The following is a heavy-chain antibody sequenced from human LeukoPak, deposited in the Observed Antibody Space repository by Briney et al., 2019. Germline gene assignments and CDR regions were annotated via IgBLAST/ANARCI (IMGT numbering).Heavy chain of an antibody. J-gene: IGHJ4*02. Sequence: MPGGSLILSCAAPGFIFSGAWMNSVRQAPGRGLEWVGRIKNKIDGGTTDYAAPVKGRSTISRDDPKYTLYLQMNRLKTEDTAVYYCTTAHLNLEHADYWGQGTLVTVSS. CDR2: IKNKIDGGTT. CDR3: TTAHLNLEHADY. CDR1: GFIFSGAW. V-gene: IGHV3-15*01. D-gene: IGHD3-3*01.